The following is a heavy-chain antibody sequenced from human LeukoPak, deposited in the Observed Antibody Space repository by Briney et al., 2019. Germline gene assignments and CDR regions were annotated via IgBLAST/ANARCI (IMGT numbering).Heavy chain of an antibody. CDR2: ISSSSSYI. CDR3: ARDDYGDELDY. J-gene: IGHJ4*02. V-gene: IGHV3-21*01. D-gene: IGHD4-17*01. Sequence: GGSLRLSCAASGFTFSRYEMNWVRQAPGKGLEWVSSISSSSSYIYYADSVKGRFTISRDNAKNSLYLQMNSLRAEDTAVYYCARDDYGDELDYWGQGTLVTVSS. CDR1: GFTFSRYE.